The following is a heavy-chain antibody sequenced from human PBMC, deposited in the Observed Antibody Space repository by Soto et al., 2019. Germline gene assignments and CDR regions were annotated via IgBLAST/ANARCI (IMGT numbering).Heavy chain of an antibody. CDR1: GFTFRIYA. CDR2: IRAHNGDA. J-gene: IGHJ4*02. V-gene: IGHV1-18*04. CDR3: ARLTGFISPFPDY. D-gene: IGHD3-16*02. Sequence: QVLLMPSGGEVKKPGDSVKVYCKASGFTFRIYAIAWVRQAPGQGLEWMGWIRAHNGDANYAQNFQDRVTMTADTSTNTAYLELRSLGTDDTAVYYCARLTGFISPFPDYCGQGTLVSVSS.